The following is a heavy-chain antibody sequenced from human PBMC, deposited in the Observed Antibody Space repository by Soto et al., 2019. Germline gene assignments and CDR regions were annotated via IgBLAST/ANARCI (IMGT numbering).Heavy chain of an antibody. CDR2: INESGAT. D-gene: IGHD5-12*01. V-gene: IGHV4-34*01. J-gene: IGHJ6*02. CDR1: GGSFRHSL. Sequence: SETLSLTCAVYGGSFRHSLWGWIRQSPWQGLEWIGEINESGATNYISSLKSRVSISIDTSRNQFSLKLNSVTTADTAVYYCARASLWTGHDDTYFALDVWGQGTTVTVPS. CDR3: ARASLWTGHDDTYFALDV.